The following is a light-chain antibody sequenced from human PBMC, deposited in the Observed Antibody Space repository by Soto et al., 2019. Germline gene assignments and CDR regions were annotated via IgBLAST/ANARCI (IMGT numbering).Light chain of an antibody. CDR1: QSVSNNY. CDR3: QHRMNWPLT. Sequence: EIVLAQSPGTLSFSPGERATLSCRASQSVSNNYLAWYQQKPGQAPRLLIYDASNRATGIPARFSGSGSETDFTLTISSLEPEDFAVYYCQHRMNWPLTFGQGTRRRL. V-gene: IGKV3-11*01. J-gene: IGKJ5*01. CDR2: DAS.